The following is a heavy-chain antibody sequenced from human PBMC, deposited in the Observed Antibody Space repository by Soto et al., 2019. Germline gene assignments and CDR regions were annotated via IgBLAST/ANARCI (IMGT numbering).Heavy chain of an antibody. CDR2: INGDGSRT. D-gene: IGHD3-3*01. V-gene: IGHV3-74*01. Sequence: EVQVVESGGGLVQPGGSLRFSCVVSGSPFRSIWMNWVRQAPGKGLVCVSWINGDGSRTENADSVKGRFTISRDNAKNMLYLQMNSLRDEDTAVYCARGTIRGQGTLVTVSS. J-gene: IGHJ4*02. CDR3: ARGTI. CDR1: GSPFRSIW.